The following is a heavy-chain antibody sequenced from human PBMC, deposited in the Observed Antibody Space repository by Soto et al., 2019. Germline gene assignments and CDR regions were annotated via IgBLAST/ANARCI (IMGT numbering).Heavy chain of an antibody. V-gene: IGHV4-59*08. CDR2: IYYSGST. CDR3: ARHKGYSSSSSPWDY. D-gene: IGHD6-13*01. CDR1: GGSISSYY. Sequence: PSETLSLTCTVSGGSISSYYWSWIRRPPGKGLEWIGYIYYSGSTNYNPSLKSRVTISVDTSKNQFSLKLSSVTAADTAVYYCARHKGYSSSSSPWDYWGQGTLVTVSS. J-gene: IGHJ4*02.